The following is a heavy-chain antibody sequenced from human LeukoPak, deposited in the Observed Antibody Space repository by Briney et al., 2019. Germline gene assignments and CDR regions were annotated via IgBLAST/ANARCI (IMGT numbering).Heavy chain of an antibody. D-gene: IGHD3-10*01. V-gene: IGHV3-30*02. Sequence: GGSLRLSCAASGFTFSSYTLNWVRQAPGKGLEWVAFIRYDGSNKYYVDSVKGRFTISRDNAKNSLYLQMNSLRAEDTAVYYCARAGITMVRGVIITFTGSYMDVWGKGTTVTVSS. CDR3: ARAGITMVRGVIITFTGSYMDV. J-gene: IGHJ6*03. CDR2: IRYDGSNK. CDR1: GFTFSSYT.